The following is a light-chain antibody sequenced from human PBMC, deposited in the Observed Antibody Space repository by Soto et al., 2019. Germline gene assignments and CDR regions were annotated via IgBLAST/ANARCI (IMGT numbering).Light chain of an antibody. J-gene: IGKJ1*01. CDR3: QQYNNWPPWT. CDR2: GAS. V-gene: IGKV3-15*01. Sequence: EMVMTQSAATLSVSPGERATLSCRASQSVSSNLAWYQQKPGQAPRLLIYGASTRATGIPARFSGSGSGTEFTLTISILQSEDFAVYYCQQYNNWPPWTFGQGTKVDIK. CDR1: QSVSSN.